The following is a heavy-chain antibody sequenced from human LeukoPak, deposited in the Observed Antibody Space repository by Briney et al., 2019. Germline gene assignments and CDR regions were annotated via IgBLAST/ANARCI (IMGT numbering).Heavy chain of an antibody. Sequence: PSETLSLTCTVSGGSISSYYWSWIRQPPGKGLEWIGYIYYSGSTNYNPSLKSRVTISVDTSKNQFSLKLSSVTAADTAVYYCAISLLWFGELTDYWGQGTLVTVSS. CDR1: GGSISSYY. D-gene: IGHD3-10*01. V-gene: IGHV4-59*01. J-gene: IGHJ4*02. CDR2: IYYSGST. CDR3: AISLLWFGELTDY.